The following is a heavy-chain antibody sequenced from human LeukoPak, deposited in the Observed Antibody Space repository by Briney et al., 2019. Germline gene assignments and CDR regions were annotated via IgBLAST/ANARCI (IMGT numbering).Heavy chain of an antibody. D-gene: IGHD6-25*01. CDR2: VYHSGT. CDR3: AKSSGGGGHDS. Sequence: SETLSLTCTVSGYSIGSGYYWAWIRQPPGKGLAWIGCVYHSGTYYKSSLTSRVTISMDTSKNQFSLKLTSVTAADSAFYYCAKSSGGGGHDSWGQGTLVTVSS. J-gene: IGHJ5*01. CDR1: GYSIGSGYY. V-gene: IGHV4-38-2*02.